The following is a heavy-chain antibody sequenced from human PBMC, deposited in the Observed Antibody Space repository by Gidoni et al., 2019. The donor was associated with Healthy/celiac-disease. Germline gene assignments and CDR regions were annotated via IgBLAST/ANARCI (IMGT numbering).Heavy chain of an antibody. CDR3: ARQWQGNDSSGDDAFDI. V-gene: IGHV5-51*01. CDR1: GYSFTSYW. D-gene: IGHD3-22*01. J-gene: IGHJ3*02. CDR2: IYPGDSDT. Sequence: EVQLVQSGAEVKKPGESLKISCKGSGYSFTSYWIGGVRQMPGKGLVWMGIIYPGDSDTRYSPSFQGQVTISADKSISTADLQWSSLKASDTAMYYCARQWQGNDSSGDDAFDIWGQGTMVTVSS.